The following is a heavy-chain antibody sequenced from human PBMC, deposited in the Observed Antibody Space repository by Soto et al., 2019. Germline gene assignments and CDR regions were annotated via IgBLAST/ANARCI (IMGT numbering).Heavy chain of an antibody. Sequence: ASVKVSCKASGGTFSSYGTSWVRQAPGQGLEWMGGISPNNGTTNYAQKFQGRVTMTTDTSTSTAYMELRSLRSDDTAVYYCARDTGYNDYWGQGTLVTVSS. CDR3: ARDTGYNDY. CDR1: GGTFSSYG. J-gene: IGHJ4*02. D-gene: IGHD5-12*01. V-gene: IGHV1-18*01. CDR2: ISPNNGTT.